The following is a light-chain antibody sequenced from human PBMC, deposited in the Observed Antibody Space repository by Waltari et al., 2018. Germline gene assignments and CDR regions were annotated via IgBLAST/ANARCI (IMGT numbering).Light chain of an antibody. V-gene: IGLV2-11*01. CDR2: DVN. CDR1: SNDVGTYNY. J-gene: IGLJ3*02. Sequence: QSALTQPRSVSGSPGQSVTISCAGTSNDVGTYNYVSWYQQHPGKAPKLMINDVNKRPSGVPDRFSGSKSGITASLTISGLQTEDEADYYCCSYAGSYTWVFGGGTKLTVL. CDR3: CSYAGSYTWV.